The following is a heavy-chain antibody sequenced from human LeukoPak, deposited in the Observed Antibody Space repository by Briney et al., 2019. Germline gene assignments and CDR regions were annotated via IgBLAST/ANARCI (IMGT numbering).Heavy chain of an antibody. CDR1: GFTFSSYS. V-gene: IGHV3-48*01. J-gene: IGHJ3*02. CDR3: ARDQAHSFDI. CDR2: ISHSSSTI. Sequence: GGSLRLSCAASGFTFSSYSMNWVRQAPGKGLEWVSYISHSSSTIYYADSVKGRFTISRDNAKKSLYLQMNSLRAEDSAVYYCARDQAHSFDIWGQGTMVTVSS.